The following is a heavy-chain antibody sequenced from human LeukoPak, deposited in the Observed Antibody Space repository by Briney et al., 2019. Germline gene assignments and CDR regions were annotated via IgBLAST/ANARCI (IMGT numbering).Heavy chain of an antibody. Sequence: SETLSLACTVSGDSISSSSDYWGWIRQPPGKGLEWIGSIYYSGSTYYKPSLKSRVTMSVDTSKNQFSLKLSSVNAADTAVYYCARDEGGAKLDYWGQGTLVTVSS. CDR1: GDSISSSSDY. V-gene: IGHV4-39*02. D-gene: IGHD3-16*01. CDR2: IYYSGST. J-gene: IGHJ4*02. CDR3: ARDEGGAKLDY.